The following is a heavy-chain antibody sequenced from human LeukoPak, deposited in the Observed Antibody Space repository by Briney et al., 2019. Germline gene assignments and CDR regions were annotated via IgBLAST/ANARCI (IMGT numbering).Heavy chain of an antibody. D-gene: IGHD6-19*01. V-gene: IGHV3-48*03. CDR2: ISSSGSTI. CDR3: ARFSSGSGGY. J-gene: IGHJ4*02. Sequence: GGSLRLSCAASGFTFSSYEMNWVRQAPGKGLEWVSYISSSGSTIYYADSVKGRFTTSRDNAKNSLYLQMNSLTAEDTAVYYCARFSSGSGGYWGQGTLVTVSS. CDR1: GFTFSSYE.